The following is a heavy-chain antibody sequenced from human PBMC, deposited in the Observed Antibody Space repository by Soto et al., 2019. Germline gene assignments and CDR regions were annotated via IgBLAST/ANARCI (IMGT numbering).Heavy chain of an antibody. Sequence: ASVKVSCKASGYTFTGYYMHWVRQAPGQGLEWMGWINPNSGGTNYAQKFQGWVTMTRDTSISTAYMELSRLRSDDTAVYYCATTSGYSYGQFDYWGQGTLVTVSS. D-gene: IGHD5-18*01. CDR3: ATTSGYSYGQFDY. V-gene: IGHV1-2*04. CDR2: INPNSGGT. CDR1: GYTFTGYY. J-gene: IGHJ4*02.